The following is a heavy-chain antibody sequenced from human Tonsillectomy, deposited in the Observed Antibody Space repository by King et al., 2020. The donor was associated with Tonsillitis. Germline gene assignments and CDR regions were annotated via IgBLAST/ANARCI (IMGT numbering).Heavy chain of an antibody. Sequence: VQLVESGGGLVQPGGSLRLACSASGFTFSYYTMHWVRQAPGKGLEYVSAISSNGGSTYYADSVKGRFTISRDDSKNTLYVQMSSLRAEDTAVYYCVKRTYDSSAYPFWGQGTLVTVSS. D-gene: IGHD3-22*01. CDR1: GFTFSYYT. J-gene: IGHJ4*02. CDR3: VKRTYDSSAYPF. CDR2: ISSNGGST. V-gene: IGHV3-64*05.